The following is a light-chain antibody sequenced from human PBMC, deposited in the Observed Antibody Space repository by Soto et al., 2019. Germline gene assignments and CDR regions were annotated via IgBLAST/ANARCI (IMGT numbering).Light chain of an antibody. J-gene: IGLJ3*02. CDR1: SNDVGGHNY. V-gene: IGLV2-14*03. CDR2: EVT. Sequence: QSALTQPASVSGSPGQSITISCTGTSNDVGGHNYVSWFQQHPGKVPKLMIYEVTNRPSGVSNRFSGSKSGYTASLAISGLRSEDEADYYCATWDDSLIGPVFGGGTKLTVL. CDR3: ATWDDSLIGPV.